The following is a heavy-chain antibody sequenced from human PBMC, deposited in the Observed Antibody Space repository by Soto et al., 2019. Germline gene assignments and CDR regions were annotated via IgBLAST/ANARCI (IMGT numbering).Heavy chain of an antibody. V-gene: IGHV3-30-3*01. CDR2: ISYDGSNK. D-gene: IGHD2-21*02. CDR1: GFTFSTCT. J-gene: IGHJ6*02. CDR3: ARDRGNGGNSKHYYYYVMDV. Sequence: GGSLRLSCAASGFTFSTCTIHWVRQAPGKGLEWVAFISYDGSNKYYADSVKGRFTISRDNSKNTLYLQMNRVRAEDTAVYYCARDRGNGGNSKHYYYYVMDVWGQGTTVTVSS.